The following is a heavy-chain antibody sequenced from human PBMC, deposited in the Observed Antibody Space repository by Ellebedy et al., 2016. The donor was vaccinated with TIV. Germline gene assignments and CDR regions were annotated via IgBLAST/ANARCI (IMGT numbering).Heavy chain of an antibody. J-gene: IGHJ2*01. CDR2: IYYSGST. CDR3: ARSWGSGWYFDL. CDR1: TFSSYA. Sequence: TFSSYAMSWIRQPPGKGLEWIGSIYYSGSTYYNPSLKSRVTISVDTSKNQFSLKLSSVTAADTAVYYCARSWGSGWYFDLWGRGTLVTVSS. V-gene: IGHV4-39*01. D-gene: IGHD7-27*01.